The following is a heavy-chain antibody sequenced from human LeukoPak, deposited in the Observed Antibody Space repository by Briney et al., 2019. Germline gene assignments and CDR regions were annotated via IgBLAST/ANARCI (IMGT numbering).Heavy chain of an antibody. Sequence: PSETLSLTCTVSGVSISSYYWSWLRQPPGKGLEWIGYIYYNENTSHNPSLKSRVTISVDTSKNQFALQMTSVTAADTAVYYCARVRVAAAGAYYFDSWGQGTLVTVSS. D-gene: IGHD6-13*01. J-gene: IGHJ4*02. CDR1: GVSISSYY. CDR3: ARVRVAAAGAYYFDS. V-gene: IGHV4-59*08. CDR2: IYYNENT.